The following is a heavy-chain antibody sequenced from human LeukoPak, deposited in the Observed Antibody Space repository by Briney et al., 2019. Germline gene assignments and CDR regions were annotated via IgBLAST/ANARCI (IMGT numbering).Heavy chain of an antibody. J-gene: IGHJ4*02. CDR1: GFAFDDFA. CDR3: SRNGLVDFDY. CDR2: IRQRAYGGAA. V-gene: IGHV3-49*04. Sequence: GGSLRLSCTTSGFAFDDFAMSWVRQPAGKGLEWVGFIRQRAYGGAAEYAASVKGRFIISRDDSKGIAYLQMNSLKTEDTAVYYCSRNGLVDFDYWGKGSRVVVSP.